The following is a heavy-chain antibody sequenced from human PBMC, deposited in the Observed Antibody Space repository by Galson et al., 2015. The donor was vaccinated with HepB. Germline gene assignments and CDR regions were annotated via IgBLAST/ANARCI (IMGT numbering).Heavy chain of an antibody. CDR2: ISYDGSNK. CDR1: GFTFSSYA. D-gene: IGHD3-22*01. V-gene: IGHV3-30*14. J-gene: IGHJ3*01. CDR3: VKANYYDSRDAFDL. Sequence: SLRLSCAASGFTFSSYAMHWVRQAPGKGLEWVAVISYDGSNKYYADSVKGRFTISRDNSKNTLYLQMSSLSTEDTAGYYCVKANYYDSRDAFDLWGQGTMVTVSS.